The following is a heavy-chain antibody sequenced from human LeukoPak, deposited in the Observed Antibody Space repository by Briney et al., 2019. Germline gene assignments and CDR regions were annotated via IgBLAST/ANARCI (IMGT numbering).Heavy chain of an antibody. D-gene: IGHD2-15*01. Sequence: SETLSLTCAVSGGSFSGYYWSWIRQPPGKGLEWIGEINHSGSTNYNPSLKSRVTISVDTSKNQFSLKLSSVTAADTAVYYCARPGVAGTGSYGMDVWGQGTTVTVSS. CDR3: ARPGVAGTGSYGMDV. V-gene: IGHV4-34*01. J-gene: IGHJ6*02. CDR1: GGSFSGYY. CDR2: INHSGST.